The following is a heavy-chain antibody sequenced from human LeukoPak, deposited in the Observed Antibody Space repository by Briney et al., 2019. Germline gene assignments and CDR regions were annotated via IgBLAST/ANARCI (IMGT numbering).Heavy chain of an antibody. D-gene: IGHD1-14*01. CDR3: ARGYYYFDY. V-gene: IGHV4-61*01. J-gene: IGHJ4*02. CDR1: GGSVSSGNYY. Sequence: SETLSLTCTVSGGSVSSGNYYWNWIRQPPGKGLEWIGYIYYSGSINYNPSLKSRVTISVETSKSQFSLKLSSVTAADTAVYNCARGYYYFDYWGQGILVTVSS. CDR2: IYYSGSI.